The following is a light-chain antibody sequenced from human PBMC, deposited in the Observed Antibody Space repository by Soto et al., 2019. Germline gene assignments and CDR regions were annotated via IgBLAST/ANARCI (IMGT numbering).Light chain of an antibody. CDR3: QQRRSWPIT. CDR2: DAS. CDR1: QSVDSY. V-gene: IGKV3-11*01. Sequence: EIVLTQSPATLSLSPGERATLPCRASQSVDSYLAWYQQKPGQAPRLLIYDASNRATGIPARFSGSGSETGFTLTISSLEPEDFAVYYCQQRRSWPITFGQGTRLEIK. J-gene: IGKJ5*01.